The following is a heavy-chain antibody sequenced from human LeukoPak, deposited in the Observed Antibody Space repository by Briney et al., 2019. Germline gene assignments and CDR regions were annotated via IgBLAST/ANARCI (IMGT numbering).Heavy chain of an antibody. D-gene: IGHD3-22*01. Sequence: PGRSLRLSCAASGFTFSSYAMHWVRQAPGKGLEWVAVISYDGSNKYYADSVKGRFTISRDNSKNTLYLQMNSLRAEDTAVYYCAKPMIVVRAAFDIWGQGTMVTVSS. CDR2: ISYDGSNK. CDR3: AKPMIVVRAAFDI. CDR1: GFTFSSYA. J-gene: IGHJ3*02. V-gene: IGHV3-30-3*02.